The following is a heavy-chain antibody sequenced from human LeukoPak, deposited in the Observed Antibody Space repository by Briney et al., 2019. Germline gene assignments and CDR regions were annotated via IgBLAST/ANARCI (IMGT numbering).Heavy chain of an antibody. CDR3: ARDSPYYGGKSLSY. CDR1: GFTFSSYS. D-gene: IGHD4-23*01. V-gene: IGHV3-48*01. CDR2: ISSSSSTI. J-gene: IGHJ4*02. Sequence: GGSLRLSCAASGFTFSSYSMNWVRQAPGKGLEWVSYISSSSSTIYYADSVKGRFTISRDNAKNSLYLQMNSLRAEDTAVYYCARDSPYYGGKSLSYWGQGTPVTVSS.